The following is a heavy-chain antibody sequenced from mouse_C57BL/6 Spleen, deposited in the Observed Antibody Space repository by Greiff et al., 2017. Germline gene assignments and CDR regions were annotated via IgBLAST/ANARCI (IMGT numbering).Heavy chain of an antibody. CDR1: GFTFTDYY. Sequence: VKPGPSVMISCQAPGFTFTDYYMHWVKQSHGKSLEGLGLVYPYNGGTSYNQKFKGKATLTVDTSSSTAYMELNRLTSEDSAVYYGARAGDYDGYYFDYWGQGTTLTVSS. CDR2: VYPYNGGT. V-gene: IGHV1-36*01. J-gene: IGHJ2*01. CDR3: ARAGDYDGYYFDY. D-gene: IGHD2-4*01.